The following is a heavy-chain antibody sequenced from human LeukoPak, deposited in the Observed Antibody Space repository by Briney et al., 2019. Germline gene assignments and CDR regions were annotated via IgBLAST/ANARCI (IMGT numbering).Heavy chain of an antibody. J-gene: IGHJ4*02. V-gene: IGHV3-23*01. Sequence: GGSLRLSRAASGFTFSNYAMSWVRQAPGKGLECVSAISDSGDKTDYADSVRGRFTIYRDNSKDTLYLQMNSLGAADTAVYYCAKLSDSSGYYPVDYWGQGTLVTVSS. CDR2: ISDSGDKT. D-gene: IGHD3-22*01. CDR3: AKLSDSSGYYPVDY. CDR1: GFTFSNYA.